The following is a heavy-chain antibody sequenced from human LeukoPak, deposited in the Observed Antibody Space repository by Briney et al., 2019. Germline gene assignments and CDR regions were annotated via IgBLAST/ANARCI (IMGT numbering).Heavy chain of an antibody. CDR3: ARRESSGYYYFDY. V-gene: IGHV5-51*01. D-gene: IGHD3-22*01. CDR1: GYSFSSYW. J-gene: IGHJ4*02. Sequence: GSLKISCKGSGYSFSSYWIGWVRQMAGKGLEWMGIIYPGDSNTRYRPSFQGQVTISADKSISTAYLQWSSLKASDTGMYYCARRESSGYYYFDYWGQGTLVTVSS. CDR2: IYPGDSNT.